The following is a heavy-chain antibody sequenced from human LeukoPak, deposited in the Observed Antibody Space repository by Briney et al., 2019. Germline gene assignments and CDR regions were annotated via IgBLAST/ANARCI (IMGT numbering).Heavy chain of an antibody. J-gene: IGHJ4*02. Sequence: SQTLSLTCAISGDSVSSNSAAWNWIRQSPSRGLEWLGRTYYGSKWYNDYAVSVKSRITINPDTSKNQFSLQLNSVTPEDTAVYYCARAEYSSGWLEVDYWGQGTLVTVSS. CDR1: GDSVSSNSAA. D-gene: IGHD6-19*01. CDR3: ARAEYSSGWLEVDY. CDR2: TYYGSKWYN. V-gene: IGHV6-1*01.